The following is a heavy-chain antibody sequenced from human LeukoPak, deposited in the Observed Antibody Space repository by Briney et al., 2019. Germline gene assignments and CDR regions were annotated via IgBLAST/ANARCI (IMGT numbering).Heavy chain of an antibody. CDR3: ARVGSFWSGSN. CDR2: IDETGSVK. V-gene: IGHV3-48*03. CDR1: GLPFSNYD. D-gene: IGHD3-3*01. J-gene: IGHJ4*02. Sequence: GRSLRLSCEVSGLPFSNYDMNWVRQAPGKGLEWVSHIDETGSVKNYADSVKGRFTISRDNGRNLVFLQMNSLRAEDTAVYYCARVGSFWSGSNWGQGTLVTVSS.